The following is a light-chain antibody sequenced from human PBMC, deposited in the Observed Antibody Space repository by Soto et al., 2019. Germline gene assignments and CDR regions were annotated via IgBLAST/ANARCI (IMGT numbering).Light chain of an antibody. J-gene: IGLJ3*02. Sequence: QSALTQPASVSGSPGQSIIISCTGTSSDVGGYNYLSWYQQNPGKAPKVMIYEVSNRPSGVSNRFSGSKSGNTASLTISGLQAEDEADYYCSSYTTSGTPVFGGGTKLTVL. CDR2: EVS. CDR3: SSYTTSGTPV. CDR1: SSDVGGYNY. V-gene: IGLV2-14*01.